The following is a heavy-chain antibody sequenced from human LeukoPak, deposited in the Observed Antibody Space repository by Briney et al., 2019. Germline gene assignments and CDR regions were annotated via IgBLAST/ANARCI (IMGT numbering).Heavy chain of an antibody. J-gene: IGHJ4*02. CDR1: GFIFSNYA. V-gene: IGHV3-23*01. CDR3: ARVSDSTGYPQIPFGY. D-gene: IGHD3-22*01. Sequence: GVSLTLFCVVSGFIFSNYAVNCARTPPGKGLDWISVISWSGDGSNTYYADSVKGRFTISRDNSKNTLYLQMNSLRAEDTAIYYCARVSDSTGYPQIPFGYWGQGTLVTVSS. CDR2: ISWSGDGSNT.